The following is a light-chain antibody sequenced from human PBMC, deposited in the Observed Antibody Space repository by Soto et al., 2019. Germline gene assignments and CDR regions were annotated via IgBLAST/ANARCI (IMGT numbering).Light chain of an antibody. Sequence: QSVLAQPPSASGSPGQSVTISCTGSGSDIGAYNFVSWYQQHPGKAPKLMIFGVTERPSGVPDRFSGSKSGNTASLTVSGLQADDEAIYYCCSLTTSHTYVFGSGTKLTVL. CDR1: GSDIGAYNF. V-gene: IGLV2-8*01. CDR3: CSLTTSHTYV. CDR2: GVT. J-gene: IGLJ1*01.